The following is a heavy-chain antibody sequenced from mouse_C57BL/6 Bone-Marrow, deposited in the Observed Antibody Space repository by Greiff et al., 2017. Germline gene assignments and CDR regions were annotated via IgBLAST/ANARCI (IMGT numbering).Heavy chain of an antibody. Sequence: EVHLVESGGGLVKPGGSLKLSCAASGFTFSSYAMSWVRQTPEKRLEWVATISDGGSYTYYPDNVKGRFTISRDNAKNNLYLQMSHLKSEDTAMYYCARSYYGNYPFAYWGQGTLVTVSA. D-gene: IGHD2-1*01. J-gene: IGHJ3*01. CDR2: ISDGGSYT. CDR3: ARSYYGNYPFAY. CDR1: GFTFSSYA. V-gene: IGHV5-4*01.